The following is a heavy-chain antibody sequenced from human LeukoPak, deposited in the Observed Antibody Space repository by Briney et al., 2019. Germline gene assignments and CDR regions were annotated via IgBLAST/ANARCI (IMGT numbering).Heavy chain of an antibody. CDR3: AGAPGCNAGNFQL. CDR2: IYYSGST. J-gene: IGHJ1*01. CDR1: GGSITTYY. D-gene: IGHD2-8*01. V-gene: IGHV4-59*01. Sequence: SETLSLTCTVSGGSITTYYWNWIRQPPGKGLEWIGYIYYSGSTNYNPSLKSRVTISVDTSKNHFSLKLSSVTAADTAVYYCAGAPGCNAGNFQLLGQGTLVTVSS.